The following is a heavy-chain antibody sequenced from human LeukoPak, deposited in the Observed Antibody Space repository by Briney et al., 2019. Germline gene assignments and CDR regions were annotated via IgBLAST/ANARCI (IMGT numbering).Heavy chain of an antibody. J-gene: IGHJ4*02. Sequence: ASVKVSCKASGYTFTGYYMHWVRQAPGQGLEWMGWSNPTSGDTNSAQKFQGRVTMTRDTSISTAYMELFRLRSDDTAVYYCARGASLYYDTSGYPFDYWGQGTLVTVSS. V-gene: IGHV1-2*02. CDR3: ARGASLYYDTSGYPFDY. CDR1: GYTFTGYY. D-gene: IGHD3-22*01. CDR2: SNPTSGDT.